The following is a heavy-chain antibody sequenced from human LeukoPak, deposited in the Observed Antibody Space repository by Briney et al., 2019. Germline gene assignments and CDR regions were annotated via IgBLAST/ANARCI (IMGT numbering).Heavy chain of an antibody. J-gene: IGHJ4*02. CDR1: GFTFSSYS. CDR3: ARDLGYCSSTSCPNDY. V-gene: IGHV3-21*01. Sequence: PGGSLRLSCAASGFTFSSYSMNWVRQAPGKGLEWVSSISSSSSYIYYADSVKGRFTISRDNAKNSLYLQMNSLRAEDTAVYYCARDLGYCSSTSCPNDYWGQATLVTVSS. D-gene: IGHD2-2*01. CDR2: ISSSSSYI.